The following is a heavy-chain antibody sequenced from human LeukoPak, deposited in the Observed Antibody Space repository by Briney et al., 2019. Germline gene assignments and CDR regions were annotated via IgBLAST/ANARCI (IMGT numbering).Heavy chain of an antibody. V-gene: IGHV1-2*04. CDR1: GYTFTGYY. CDR3: ARGNWNDGGGFDY. Sequence: GASVKVSCKASGYTFTGYYMHWVRQAPGQGLEWMGWINPNSGGTNYAQKFQGWVTMTRDTSISTAYMELSRLRSDDTAVYYCARGNWNDGGGFDYWGQGTLVTVSS. D-gene: IGHD1-1*01. CDR2: INPNSGGT. J-gene: IGHJ4*02.